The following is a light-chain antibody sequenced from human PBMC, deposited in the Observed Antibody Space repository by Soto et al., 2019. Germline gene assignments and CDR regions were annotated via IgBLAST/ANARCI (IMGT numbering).Light chain of an antibody. CDR2: GAS. CDR1: QTVSSNY. V-gene: IGKV3-20*01. J-gene: IGKJ1*01. Sequence: EIVMTQSPATLSVSPGERATLSCRASQTVSSNYLAWYQQKSGQAPRLLIYGASSRATGIPDRFSGSGSGTDFTLNISRLEPEDFAVYYCQQYSSSRTFGQGTKVDIK. CDR3: QQYSSSRT.